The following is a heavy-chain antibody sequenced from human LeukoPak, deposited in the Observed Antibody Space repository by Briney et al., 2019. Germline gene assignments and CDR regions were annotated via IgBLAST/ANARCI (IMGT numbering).Heavy chain of an antibody. D-gene: IGHD3-22*01. CDR1: GFTFSSYS. CDR3: ARDVPDSSGYLYFDY. J-gene: IGHJ4*02. CDR2: ISSSSSYI. V-gene: IGHV3-21*01. Sequence: GGSLRLSCAASGFTFSSYSMNWVRQVPGKGLEWVSSISSSSSYIYYADSVKGRFTISRDNAKNSLYLQMNSLRAEDTAVYYCARDVPDSSGYLYFDYWGQGTLVTVSS.